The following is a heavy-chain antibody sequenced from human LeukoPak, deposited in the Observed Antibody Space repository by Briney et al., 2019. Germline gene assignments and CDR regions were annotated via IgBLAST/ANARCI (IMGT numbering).Heavy chain of an antibody. V-gene: IGHV3-30-3*01. D-gene: IGHD3-10*01. CDR3: AREMGVLRYFDY. CDR2: ISYDGSNK. CDR1: GFTFSSYA. J-gene: IGHJ4*03. Sequence: GRSLRLSCAASGFTFSSYAMHWVRQAPGKGLEWVAVISYDGSNKYYADSVKGRFTISRDNSKNTLYLQMNSLRAEDTAVYYCAREMGVLRYFDYWGQGTLVTVSS.